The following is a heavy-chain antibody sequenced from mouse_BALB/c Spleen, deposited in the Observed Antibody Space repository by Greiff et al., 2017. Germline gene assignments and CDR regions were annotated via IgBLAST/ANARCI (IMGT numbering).Heavy chain of an antibody. CDR3: ARKGYYYGSSSWFAY. CDR2: IDPANGNT. D-gene: IGHD1-1*01. Sequence: VQLQQSGAELVKPGASVKLSCTASGFNIKDTYMHWVKQRPEQGLEWIGRIDPANGNTKYDPKFQGKATITADTSSNTAYLQLSSLTSEDTAVYYCARKGYYYGSSSWFAYWGQGTLVTVSA. CDR1: GFNIKDTY. V-gene: IGHV14-3*02. J-gene: IGHJ3*01.